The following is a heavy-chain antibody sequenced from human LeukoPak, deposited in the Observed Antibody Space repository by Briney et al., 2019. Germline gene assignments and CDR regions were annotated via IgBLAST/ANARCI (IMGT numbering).Heavy chain of an antibody. CDR3: AREMYSGMYNDAFDI. CDR2: ISGSGGST. Sequence: GGSLRLSCAASGFTFSSYAMSWVRQAPGKGLEWVSAISGSGGSTYYAASVKGRFTISRDSSKNTMYLQMNNLRAEDTAMYYCAREMYSGMYNDAFDIWGQGTKVTVSS. D-gene: IGHD1-26*01. CDR1: GFTFSSYA. J-gene: IGHJ3*02. V-gene: IGHV3-23*01.